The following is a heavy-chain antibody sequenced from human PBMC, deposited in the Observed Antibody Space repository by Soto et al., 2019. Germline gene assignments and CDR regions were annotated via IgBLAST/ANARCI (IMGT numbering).Heavy chain of an antibody. CDR3: ARGHHSMDV. CDR2: INPSGTNT. J-gene: IGHJ6*02. CDR1: GFTFSDHY. V-gene: IGHV3-11*06. Sequence: QVPLVESGGGLAKPGGSLRLSCAASGFTFSDHYMSWIRQAPGKGLEWISYINPSGTNTDYADSVKGRFTISRDNAENSLYLQMNSLRAEDTALYYCARGHHSMDVWGQGATVTVSS.